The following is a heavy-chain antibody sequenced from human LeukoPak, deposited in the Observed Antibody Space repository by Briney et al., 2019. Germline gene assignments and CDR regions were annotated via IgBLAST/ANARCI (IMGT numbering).Heavy chain of an antibody. V-gene: IGHV4-59*08. CDR3: ARSATHDFLYYFDY. Sequence: SETLSLTCTVSGGSISSYYWSWIRQPPGKGLEWIGYIYYSGSTNYNPSLKSRVTISVDTSKNQFSLKLSSVTAADTAVYYCARSATHDFLYYFDYWGQGTLVTVSS. CDR1: GGSISSYY. CDR2: IYYSGST. J-gene: IGHJ4*02. D-gene: IGHD2/OR15-2a*01.